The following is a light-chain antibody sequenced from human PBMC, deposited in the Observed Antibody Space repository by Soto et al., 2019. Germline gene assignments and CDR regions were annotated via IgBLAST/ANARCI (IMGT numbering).Light chain of an antibody. CDR1: SSDVGGYNY. CDR3: SSSTSSSTLVV. Sequence: QSVLTQPASVSGSPGQSITISCTGTSSDVGGYNYVSWYQQHPGKAPKLMIYDVSNRPSGVSNRFSGSKSGNTASLTISGLQAEDEEDYYCSSSTSSSTLVVFGGGTKLTVL. J-gene: IGLJ2*01. V-gene: IGLV2-14*01. CDR2: DVS.